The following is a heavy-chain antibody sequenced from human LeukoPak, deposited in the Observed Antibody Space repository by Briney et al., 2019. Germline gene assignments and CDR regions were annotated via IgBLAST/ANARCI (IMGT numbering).Heavy chain of an antibody. CDR3: GRDAVLGSGSVDC. V-gene: IGHV3-74*01. D-gene: IGHD3-10*01. CDR2: IKPDGRET. CDR1: GFTFTNHW. Sequence: PGGSLRLSCTASGFTFTNHWMHWGRQAPGKELLWFSRIKPDGRETNHADSVKGRFTISRDNAKNTLYLQMNRLGAEDTAVYYCGRDAVLGSGSVDCWGQGVLVTVSS. J-gene: IGHJ4*02.